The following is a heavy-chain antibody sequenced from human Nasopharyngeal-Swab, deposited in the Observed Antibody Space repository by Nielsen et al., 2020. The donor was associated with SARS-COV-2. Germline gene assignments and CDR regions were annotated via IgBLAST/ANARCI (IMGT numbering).Heavy chain of an antibody. J-gene: IGHJ6*03. V-gene: IGHV4-39*07. CDR1: GSSIGSSTYY. D-gene: IGHD3-3*01. CDR2: VYYTWYT. Sequence: SETLSLPCSVSGSSIGSSTYYWGWIRQPPGKGLEWIGGVYYTWYTYYDPSLKSRLTMSLDKSKNQFSLRLTSVTAADTAVYYCARVRLEGNAVFGVVITTDYYYMDVWGKGTTVTVSS. CDR3: ARVRLEGNAVFGVVITTDYYYMDV.